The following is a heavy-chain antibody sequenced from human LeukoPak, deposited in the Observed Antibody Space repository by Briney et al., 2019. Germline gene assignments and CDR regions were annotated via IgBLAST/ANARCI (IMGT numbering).Heavy chain of an antibody. J-gene: IGHJ4*02. CDR1: GFTVSSSY. D-gene: IGHD1-26*01. Sequence: GGSLRLSCAASGFTVSSSYMSWVRQAPGKGLEWVSVIYAGGTTYYPDSVKGRFTISRDNSKNTLYLQMDSLRTEDTAVYYCATNGYSGTYNRYFDSWGQGTLVTVSS. CDR2: IYAGGTT. CDR3: ATNGYSGTYNRYFDS. V-gene: IGHV3-53*05.